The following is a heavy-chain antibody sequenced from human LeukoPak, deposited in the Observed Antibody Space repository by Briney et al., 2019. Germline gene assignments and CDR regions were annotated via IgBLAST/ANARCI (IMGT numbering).Heavy chain of an antibody. CDR2: IYYSGST. CDR3: ARYSYGSGDFAY. CDR1: GGSISSYY. V-gene: IGHV4-59*01. J-gene: IGHJ4*02. D-gene: IGHD5-18*01. Sequence: SETLSLPCTVSGGSISSYYWIWVRQPPEKGLEGIGYIYYSGSTNYNPSLKGPVTISVGTSRNQLSLSLTSVTGAETAAYYCARYSYGSGDFAYWGQGTLVTVSS.